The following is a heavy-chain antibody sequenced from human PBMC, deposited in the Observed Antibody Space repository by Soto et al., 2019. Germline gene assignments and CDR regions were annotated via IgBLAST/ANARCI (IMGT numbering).Heavy chain of an antibody. D-gene: IGHD2-15*01. Sequence: KPSETLSLTCTVSGGSISSGGYYWSWIRQHPGKGLEWIGYIYYSGSTYYNPSLKSRVTISVDTSKNQFSLKLSSVTAADTAVYYCARGSGGYSSGYYHYYYGMDVWGQGTTVTVSS. CDR3: ARGSGGYSSGYYHYYYGMDV. V-gene: IGHV4-31*03. J-gene: IGHJ6*02. CDR1: GGSISSGGYY. CDR2: IYYSGST.